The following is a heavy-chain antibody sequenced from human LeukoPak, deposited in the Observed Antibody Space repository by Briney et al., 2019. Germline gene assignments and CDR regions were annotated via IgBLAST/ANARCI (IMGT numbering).Heavy chain of an antibody. CDR1: GFTFGEDA. CDR2: IRTKTNGATA. D-gene: IGHD2-15*01. Sequence: PGGSLRLSCTASGFTFGEDAMSWFRQAPGKGLEWLGFIRTKTNGATAEYAASVKGSFSISRDDSKSIAYLQMNSLKTEDTAVYYCARLIVVVVAASSYFDSWGQGTRVTVSS. V-gene: IGHV3-49*03. J-gene: IGHJ4*02. CDR3: ARLIVVVVAASSYFDS.